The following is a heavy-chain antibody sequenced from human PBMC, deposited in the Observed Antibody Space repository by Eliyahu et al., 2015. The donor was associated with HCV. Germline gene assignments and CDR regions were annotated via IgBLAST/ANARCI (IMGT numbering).Heavy chain of an antibody. V-gene: IGHV3-74*01. D-gene: IGHD6-13*01. CDR1: GFTFSSYW. Sequence: EVQLVESGGGLVQPGGSLRLSCAASGFTFSSYWMHWVRQAPGKGLVWVSRINSDGSSTSYADSVKGRFTISRDNAKNTLYLQMNSLRAEDTAVYYCARGYPTRIAAAADFDYWGQGTLVTVSS. CDR2: INSDGSST. CDR3: ARGYPTRIAAAADFDY. J-gene: IGHJ4*02.